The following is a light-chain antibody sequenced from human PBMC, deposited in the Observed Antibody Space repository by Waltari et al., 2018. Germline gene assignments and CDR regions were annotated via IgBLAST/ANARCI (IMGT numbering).Light chain of an antibody. Sequence: EIVLTQSPGTLALSVGERATVSCRASECVSRALAWYQQKHGQAPRLLIYGASTRATGIPDRFSGSGSGTDFSLTISRLEPDDFAVYYCQHYLRLPVTFGQGTTVEI. CDR1: ECVSRA. CDR2: GAS. J-gene: IGKJ1*01. CDR3: QHYLRLPVT. V-gene: IGKV3-20*01.